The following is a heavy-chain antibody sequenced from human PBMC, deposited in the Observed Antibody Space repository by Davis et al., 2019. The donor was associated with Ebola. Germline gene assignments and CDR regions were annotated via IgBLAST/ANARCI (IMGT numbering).Heavy chain of an antibody. Sequence: GESLKISCAASGFTFSSYWMSWVRQAPGKGLEWVAVISYDGSNKYYADSVKGRFTISRDNSKNTLYLQMNSLRAEDTAVYYCARDGQGKYSSGWSYFDYWGQGTLVTVSS. V-gene: IGHV3-30-3*01. CDR1: GFTFSSYW. CDR2: ISYDGSNK. D-gene: IGHD6-19*01. CDR3: ARDGQGKYSSGWSYFDY. J-gene: IGHJ4*02.